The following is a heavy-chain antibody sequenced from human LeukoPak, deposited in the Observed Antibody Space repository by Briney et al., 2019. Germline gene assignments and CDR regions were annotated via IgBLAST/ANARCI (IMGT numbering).Heavy chain of an antibody. D-gene: IGHD2-2*01. CDR2: IYPGDSDT. CDR3: ARTDCSSTSCYVFLFY. CDR1: GYSFTSYW. J-gene: IGHJ4*02. Sequence: GESLKISCKGSGYSFTSYWIGWVRQMPGKGLEWMGIIYPGDSDTRYSPSFQGQVIISADKSISTAYLQWSSLKASYTAMYYCARTDCSSTSCYVFLFYWGQGTLVTVSS. V-gene: IGHV5-51*01.